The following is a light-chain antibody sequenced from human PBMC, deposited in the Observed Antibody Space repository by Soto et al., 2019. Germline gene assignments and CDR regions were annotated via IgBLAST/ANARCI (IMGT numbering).Light chain of an antibody. V-gene: IGKV1-39*01. CDR1: QTIATY. CDR3: QQFYYYPHT. J-gene: IGKJ2*01. CDR2: GAS. Sequence: IQMTQSPSSLSASVGDRVTLTCRASQTIATYLNWYQQKPGQVPEVLIYGASRLHVGVPLRFTGSGYGTDLTLTINNLQTEDFAIYYCQQFYYYPHTFGQGTKLEVK.